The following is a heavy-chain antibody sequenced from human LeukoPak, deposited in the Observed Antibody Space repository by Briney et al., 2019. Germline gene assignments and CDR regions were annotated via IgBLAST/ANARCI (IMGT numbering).Heavy chain of an antibody. D-gene: IGHD3-22*01. CDR1: GGSFSGYY. V-gene: IGHV4-34*01. CDR2: INHSGST. Sequence: SETLSLTCAVYGGSFSGYYWSWIRQPPGKGLEWIGEINHSGSTNYNPSLKSRVTISVDTSKNQFSLKLSPVTAADTAVYYCARDYDSSGYYGYWGQGTLVTVSS. CDR3: ARDYDSSGYYGY. J-gene: IGHJ4*02.